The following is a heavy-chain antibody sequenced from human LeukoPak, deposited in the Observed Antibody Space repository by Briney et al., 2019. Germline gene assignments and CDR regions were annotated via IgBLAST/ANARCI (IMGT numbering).Heavy chain of an antibody. Sequence: TSETLSLTCTVSGGSISSYYWSWIRQPPGKGLEWIGYIYYSGSTNYNPSLKSRVTISVDTSKNQFSLKLSPVTAADTAVYYCARVGPLRWFDPWGQGTLVTVSS. J-gene: IGHJ5*02. CDR1: GGSISSYY. CDR2: IYYSGST. CDR3: ARVGPLRWFDP. D-gene: IGHD3-16*01. V-gene: IGHV4-59*01.